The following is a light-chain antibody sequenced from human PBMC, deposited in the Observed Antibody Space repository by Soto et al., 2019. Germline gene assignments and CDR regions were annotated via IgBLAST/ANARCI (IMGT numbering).Light chain of an antibody. J-gene: IGLJ2*01. CDR3: PAWDDSLSGQV. Sequence: HSVLTQPPSASGTPGQRVTISCSGSSSNIGSNYVYWYQQLPGTAPKLLIYRNNQRPSGVPDRFSGSKSGTSASLAISGLRSEDEADYYCPAWDDSLSGQVFGGGTKLTVL. CDR2: RNN. V-gene: IGLV1-47*01. CDR1: SSNIGSNY.